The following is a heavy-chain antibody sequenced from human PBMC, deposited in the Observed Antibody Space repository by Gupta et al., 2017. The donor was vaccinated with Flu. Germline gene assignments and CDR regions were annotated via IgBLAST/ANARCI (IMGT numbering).Heavy chain of an antibody. J-gene: IGHJ6*02. V-gene: IGHV1-69*01. Sequence: EWMGGIIPICGTTNYAQRFRGRVTISADDSATTGYMELSSLRSEDTAVYYCARAILASRPVGSNNYYYYQLDVWGQGTTVTVSS. CDR2: IIPICGTT. CDR3: ARAILASRPVGSNNYYYYQLDV. D-gene: IGHD6-6*01.